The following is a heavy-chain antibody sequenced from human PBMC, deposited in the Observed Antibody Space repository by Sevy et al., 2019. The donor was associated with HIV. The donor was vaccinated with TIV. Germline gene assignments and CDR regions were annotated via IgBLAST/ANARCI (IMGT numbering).Heavy chain of an antibody. D-gene: IGHD3-22*01. Sequence: GGSLRLSCAASGFIFSNYSMNWVRQAPGKGLEWVSSISGRSSYIYNADSVKGRFTISRDNAKNSLYLQMNSLRAEDTAVYYCAKDSYFDNTLFDYWGQGTLVTVSS. J-gene: IGHJ4*02. V-gene: IGHV3-21*04. CDR2: ISGRSSYI. CDR3: AKDSYFDNTLFDY. CDR1: GFIFSNYS.